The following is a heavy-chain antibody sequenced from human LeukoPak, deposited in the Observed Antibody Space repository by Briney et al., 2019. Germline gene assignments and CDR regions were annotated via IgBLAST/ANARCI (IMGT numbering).Heavy chain of an antibody. V-gene: IGHV1-18*01. Sequence: ASVKVSCKASGYTFISYGISGVRQAPGQGLEWMGWISAYNGNTNYARKLQGRVTMTTDTSTSTAYMELRSLRSDDTAVYYCARAHWRSFDYWGQGTLVTVSS. CDR2: ISAYNGNT. J-gene: IGHJ4*02. CDR1: GYTFISYG. CDR3: ARAHWRSFDY. D-gene: IGHD1-1*01.